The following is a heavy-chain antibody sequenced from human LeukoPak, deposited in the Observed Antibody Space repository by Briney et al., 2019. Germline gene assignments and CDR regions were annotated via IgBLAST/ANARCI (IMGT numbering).Heavy chain of an antibody. CDR3: ARAGVGYSYGFDY. CDR1: GDSISSSSYY. Sequence: SETLSLTCTVSGDSISSSSYYWGWIRQPPGKGLEWIGTMFYSGRTYYNPSLKSRVTISVDTSKNQFSLKLTSVTAADTAVYYCARAGVGYSYGFDYWGQGTLVTVSS. CDR2: MFYSGRT. J-gene: IGHJ4*02. D-gene: IGHD5-18*01. V-gene: IGHV4-39*07.